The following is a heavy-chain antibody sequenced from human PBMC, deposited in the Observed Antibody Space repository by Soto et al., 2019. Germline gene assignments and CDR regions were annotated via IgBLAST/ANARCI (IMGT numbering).Heavy chain of an antibody. V-gene: IGHV3-30*18. J-gene: IGHJ6*02. D-gene: IGHD3-10*01. CDR2: ISYDGSNK. CDR1: GFTFSSDG. Sequence: GGSLRLSCAACGFTFSSDGMHWVRQAPGKGLEWVAVISYDGSNKYYADSVKGRFTISRDNSKNTLYLQMNSLRAEDTAVYYCAKDLPPSLLWFGERGESMDVWGQGTPVTVSS. CDR3: AKDLPPSLLWFGERGESMDV.